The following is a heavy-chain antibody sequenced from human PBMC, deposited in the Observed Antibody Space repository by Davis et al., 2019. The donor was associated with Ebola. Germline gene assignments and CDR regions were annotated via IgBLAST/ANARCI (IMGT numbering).Heavy chain of an antibody. V-gene: IGHV1-3*01. CDR1: GYTFTSYA. J-gene: IGHJ6*02. CDR2: INAGNGNT. D-gene: IGHD3-10*01. Sequence: ASVKVSCKASGYTFTSYAMHWVRQAPGQRLEWMGWINAGNGNTKYSQKFQGRVTITRDTSASTAYMELSSLRSEDTAVYYCAREGGLWFGPTNGMDVWGQGTTVTVSS. CDR3: AREGGLWFGPTNGMDV.